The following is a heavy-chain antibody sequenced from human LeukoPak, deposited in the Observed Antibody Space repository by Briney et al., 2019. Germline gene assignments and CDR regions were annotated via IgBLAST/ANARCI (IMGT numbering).Heavy chain of an antibody. D-gene: IGHD3-16*02. J-gene: IGHJ3*01. Sequence: GGSLTLSCAASGFTFSSFWMSWVRQAPGKGLEWVANIKQDGSEKYHVDSVKGRFTISRDNAKNSLYLQMKSLRAEDTAVYYCARDQHDYDYVWGSYRPWGQGTMVTVSS. CDR2: IKQDGSEK. CDR3: ARDQHDYDYVWGSYRP. CDR1: GFTFSSFW. V-gene: IGHV3-7*01.